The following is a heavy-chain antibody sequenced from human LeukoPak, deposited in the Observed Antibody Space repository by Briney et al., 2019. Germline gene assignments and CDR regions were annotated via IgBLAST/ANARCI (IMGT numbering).Heavy chain of an antibody. CDR3: ARILPSYYYDSSGYYWPYYFDY. D-gene: IGHD3-22*01. CDR1: GYTFTSYG. V-gene: IGHV1-18*01. CDR2: ISAYNGNT. Sequence: GASVKVSCKASGYTFTSYGISWVRQAPGQGLEWMGWISAYNGNTNYARKLQGRVTMTTDTSTSTAYMELRSLRSDDTAVYYCARILPSYYYDSSGYYWPYYFDYWGQGTLVTVSS. J-gene: IGHJ4*02.